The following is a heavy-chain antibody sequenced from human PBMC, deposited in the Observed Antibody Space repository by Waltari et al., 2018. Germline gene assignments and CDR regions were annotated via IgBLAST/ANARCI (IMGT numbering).Heavy chain of an antibody. CDR2: IYYSGCT. V-gene: IGHV4-59*01. D-gene: IGHD3-10*01. CDR3: ARVRGHPGYFDY. CDR1: GGSISSYY. Sequence: QVQLQESGPGLVKPSETLSLTCTVSGGSISSYYWSWIRQPPGKGLEWIGHIYYSGCTNYNPSLKSRVTISVDTSKNQFSLKLSSVTAADTAVYYCARVRGHPGYFDYWGQGTLVTVSS. J-gene: IGHJ4*02.